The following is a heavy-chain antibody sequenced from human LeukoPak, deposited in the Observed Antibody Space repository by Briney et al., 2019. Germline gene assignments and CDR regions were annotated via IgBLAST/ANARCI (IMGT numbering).Heavy chain of an antibody. CDR3: ARDLGTGYSSSWYLQDAFDI. V-gene: IGHV1-2*02. Sequence: ASVKVSCKASGYTFTGYYMHWVRQAPGQGLEWMGWINPNSGGTNYAQKFQGRVTMTRDTSISTAYMELSRLRSDDMAVYYCARDLGTGYSSSWYLQDAFDIWGQGTMVTVSS. J-gene: IGHJ3*02. CDR2: INPNSGGT. D-gene: IGHD6-13*01. CDR1: GYTFTGYY.